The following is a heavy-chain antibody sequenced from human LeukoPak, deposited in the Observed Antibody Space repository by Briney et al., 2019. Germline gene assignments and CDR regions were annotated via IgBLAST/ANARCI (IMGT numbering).Heavy chain of an antibody. Sequence: GESLKISCKGSGYTFTSYWIGWVRQMPGKGLEWMGIIYPGDSDTRYSPPFQGQVIISADKSISTAYLQWSSLKASDTAMYYCATQYYYDSSGYSAFDIWGQGTMVTVSS. CDR2: IYPGDSDT. V-gene: IGHV5-51*01. CDR1: GYTFTSYW. J-gene: IGHJ3*02. CDR3: ATQYYYDSSGYSAFDI. D-gene: IGHD3-22*01.